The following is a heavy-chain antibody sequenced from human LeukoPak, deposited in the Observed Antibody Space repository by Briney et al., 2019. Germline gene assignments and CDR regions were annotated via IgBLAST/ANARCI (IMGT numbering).Heavy chain of an antibody. D-gene: IGHD4-23*01. CDR1: GGSINSYY. CDR2: IYYSGST. CDR3: ARQEVETSPFDY. V-gene: IGHV4-59*08. J-gene: IGHJ4*02. Sequence: SETLSLTCTVSGGSINSYYWSWIRQPPGKGLEWIGYIYYSGSTNYNPSLKSRVTILVDTSKKQFSLKLSSVTAADTAVYYCARQEVETSPFDYWAQGTLVTVSS.